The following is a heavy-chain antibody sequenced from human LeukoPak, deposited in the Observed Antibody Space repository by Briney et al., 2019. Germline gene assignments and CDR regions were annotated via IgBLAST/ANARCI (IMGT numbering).Heavy chain of an antibody. Sequence: PGGSLRLSCAASGFTFSSYSMNWVRQAPGKGLEWVSSISSSSSYIYYADSVKGRFTISRDNSKNTLYLQMNSLRAEDTAVYYCAKDLGSGSGYYCYYYMDVWGKGTTVTISS. J-gene: IGHJ6*03. V-gene: IGHV3-21*01. CDR3: AKDLGSGSGYYCYYYMDV. D-gene: IGHD3-10*01. CDR2: ISSSSSYI. CDR1: GFTFSSYS.